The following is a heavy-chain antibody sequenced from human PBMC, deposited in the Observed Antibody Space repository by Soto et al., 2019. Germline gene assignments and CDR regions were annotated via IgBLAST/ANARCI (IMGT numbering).Heavy chain of an antibody. D-gene: IGHD6-19*01. V-gene: IGHV1-3*05. Sequence: QGQLVQSGAEEKKPGASVKVSCKASGYTFTGYAIPWVRQAPGQRLEWMGWMNDGNGNTKYAQKFQGRVTITRDTPASTAYMELSSLRAEDTAVYYCARAVAVPAAFDYWGKGTRVTVSS. J-gene: IGHJ4*02. CDR1: GYTFTGYA. CDR3: ARAVAVPAAFDY. CDR2: MNDGNGNT.